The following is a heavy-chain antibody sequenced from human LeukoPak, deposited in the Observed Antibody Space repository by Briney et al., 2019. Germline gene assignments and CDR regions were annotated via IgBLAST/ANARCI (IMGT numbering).Heavy chain of an antibody. D-gene: IGHD3-3*01. CDR2: IRSKAYGGTT. Sequence: NPGGSLRLSCTASGFTFGDYAMSWFRQAPGKGLEWVGFIRSKAYGGTTEYAASVKGRFTISRDDSKSIAYLQMNSLKTEDTAVYYCTLQFWSGSYAFDIWGQGTMVTVSS. V-gene: IGHV3-49*05. J-gene: IGHJ3*02. CDR1: GFTFGDYA. CDR3: TLQFWSGSYAFDI.